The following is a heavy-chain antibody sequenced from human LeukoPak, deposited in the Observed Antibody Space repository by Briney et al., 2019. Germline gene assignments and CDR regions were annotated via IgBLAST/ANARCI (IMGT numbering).Heavy chain of an antibody. J-gene: IGHJ4*02. Sequence: GRSLRLSCAASGFTFHDYAMHWVRQAPGKGLEWVSDISWNSGSIGYADSVKGRFTISRDNAKNSLYLQMNSLRAEDTALYYCAKSGRGDYGDYLDYWGQGTLVTVSS. CDR1: GFTFHDYA. V-gene: IGHV3-9*01. CDR3: AKSGRGDYGDYLDY. CDR2: ISWNSGSI. D-gene: IGHD4-17*01.